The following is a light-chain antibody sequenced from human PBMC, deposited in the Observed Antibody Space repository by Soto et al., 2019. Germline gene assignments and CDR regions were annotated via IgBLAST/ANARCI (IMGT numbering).Light chain of an antibody. CDR3: QQSYSTPLP. Sequence: DIQMPQSPSSLSASVGDRVTITCRASQSISNYLNWYQQKPEKAPKLLIYAASSLQGDVPSRFSGSGSGTDFTLTITSLQPDDFATYYCQQSYSTPLPFGPGTKVDIK. J-gene: IGKJ3*01. V-gene: IGKV1-39*01. CDR1: QSISNY. CDR2: AAS.